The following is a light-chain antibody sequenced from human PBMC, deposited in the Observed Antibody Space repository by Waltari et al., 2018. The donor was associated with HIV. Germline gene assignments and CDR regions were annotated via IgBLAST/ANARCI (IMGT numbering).Light chain of an antibody. CDR3: QSFDSGLTAVV. CDR2: DNN. CDR1: RSKPGAGFD. V-gene: IGLV1-40*01. J-gene: IGLJ2*01. Sequence: QPVLTQPPSVSGAPGQRVSITCTGRRSKPGAGFDAPRYQQLPGAAPGLLSYDNNSRPSGVPGRFSGSRSGTSASLAITGLQADDEADYYCQSFDSGLTAVVFGGGTKLTVL.